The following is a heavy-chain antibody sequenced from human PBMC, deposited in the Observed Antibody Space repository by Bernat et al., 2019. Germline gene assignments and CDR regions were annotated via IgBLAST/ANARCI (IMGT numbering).Heavy chain of an antibody. V-gene: IGHV3-33*01. CDR3: ARWGPNYDILTGFFDY. Sequence: QVQLVESGGGVVQPGRSLRLSCAASGFTFSSYGMHWVRQAPGKGLEWVAVIWYDGSNKYYADSVKDRFTISRDNSKNTLYLQMNSLRAEDTAVYYCARWGPNYDILTGFFDYWGQGTLVTVSS. D-gene: IGHD3-9*01. CDR1: GFTFSSYG. CDR2: IWYDGSNK. J-gene: IGHJ4*02.